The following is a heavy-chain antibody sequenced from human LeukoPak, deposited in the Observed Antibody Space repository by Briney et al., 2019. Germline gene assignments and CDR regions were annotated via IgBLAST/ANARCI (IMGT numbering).Heavy chain of an antibody. Sequence: SETLSLTCTVSGGSISSYYWSWIRQPPGKGLDWIGYIYHTGPTNYNPSLKSRVTMSVDTSKNQFSLKLSSVTAADTAVYYCARQNPAAEGQGLDHWGQGALVTVSS. CDR1: GGSISSYY. J-gene: IGHJ4*02. CDR3: ARQNPAAEGQGLDH. D-gene: IGHD6-13*01. CDR2: IYHTGPT. V-gene: IGHV4-59*08.